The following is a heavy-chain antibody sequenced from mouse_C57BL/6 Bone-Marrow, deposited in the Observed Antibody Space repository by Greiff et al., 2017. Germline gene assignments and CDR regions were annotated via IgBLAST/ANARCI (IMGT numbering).Heavy chain of an antibody. J-gene: IGHJ2*01. CDR3: ARGTMITTRYFDY. D-gene: IGHD2-4*01. CDR2: IYPGSGST. V-gene: IGHV1-55*01. CDR1: GYTFTSYW. Sequence: QVQLQQSGAELVKPGASVKMSCKASGYTFTSYWITWVKQRPGQGLEWIGDIYPGSGSTNYNEKFKSKATLTVDTSSSTAYMQLSSLTSEDSAVYYCARGTMITTRYFDYWGQGTTLTVSS.